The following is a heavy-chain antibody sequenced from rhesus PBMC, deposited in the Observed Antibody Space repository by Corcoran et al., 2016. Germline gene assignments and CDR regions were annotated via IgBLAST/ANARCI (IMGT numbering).Heavy chain of an antibody. CDR2: INPSNGNT. D-gene: IGHD2-21*01. Sequence: QVQLVQSGAEVKKPGTSVKLSCKASGYTFTSYYINWVRQAPGQGLEWMGWINPSNGNTGYAQKFQGRFTMTRYTSTNTAYMELNSLRSEDTAVYYCARDGFTPGSDFDYWGQGVLVTVSS. CDR1: GYTFTSYY. V-gene: IGHV1-200*01. CDR3: ARDGFTPGSDFDY. J-gene: IGHJ4*01.